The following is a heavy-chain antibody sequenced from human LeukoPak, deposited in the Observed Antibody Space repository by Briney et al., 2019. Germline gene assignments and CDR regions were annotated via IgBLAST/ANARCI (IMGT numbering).Heavy chain of an antibody. CDR2: ISSSSTYI. CDR3: ARGDDVRAYYYGVDV. D-gene: IGHD1-1*01. V-gene: IGHV3-21*01. Sequence: GGSLRLSCAASGFTFSSYSMNRVRQAPGKGLEWVSSISSSSTYIYYVDSVKGRFTISRDNAKNSLYLQMNGLRAEDTSVYYCARGDDVRAYYYGVDVWGQGTTVTVSS. J-gene: IGHJ6*02. CDR1: GFTFSSYS.